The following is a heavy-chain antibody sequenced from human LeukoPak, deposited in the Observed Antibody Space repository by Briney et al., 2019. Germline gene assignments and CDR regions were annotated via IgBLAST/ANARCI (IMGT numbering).Heavy chain of an antibody. CDR2: ISTYNGDT. Sequence: PGASVKVSCKASGYTFTSYGISWVRQAPGQGLEWMGWISTYNGDTNYAQKLQGRVTMTTDTSTSTAYMELRSLRSDDTAVYYRARDLSTLSPRRFAYWGQGTLVTVSS. D-gene: IGHD2/OR15-2a*01. CDR1: GYTFTSYG. V-gene: IGHV1-18*01. CDR3: ARDLSTLSPRRFAY. J-gene: IGHJ4*02.